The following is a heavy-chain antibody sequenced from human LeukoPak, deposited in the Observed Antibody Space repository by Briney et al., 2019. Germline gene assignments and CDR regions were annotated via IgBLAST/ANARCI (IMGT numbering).Heavy chain of an antibody. CDR2: INHSGST. CDR3: ARGHYDSSGYYYAPWGYRRIGGFDP. J-gene: IGHJ5*02. Sequence: SETLSLTCAVYGGSFSGYYWSWIRQPPGKGLEWIWEINHSGSTNYNPSLKSRVTISVDTSKNQFSLKLSSVTAADTAVYYCARGHYDSSGYYYAPWGYRRIGGFDPWGQGTLVTVSS. CDR1: GGSFSGYY. D-gene: IGHD3-22*01. V-gene: IGHV4-34*01.